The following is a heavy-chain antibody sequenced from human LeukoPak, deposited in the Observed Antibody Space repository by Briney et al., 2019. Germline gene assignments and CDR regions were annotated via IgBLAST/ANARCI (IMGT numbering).Heavy chain of an antibody. J-gene: IGHJ6*02. Sequence: SETLSLTCTVSGGSISGSHWNWIRQPPGKGLEWIGYIHYSGSTDSNPSLKSRVTISVDTSNNQFSLKLSSVTAADTAVYYCARTNIAVAGYYYYGMDVWGQGTTVTVSS. CDR1: GGSISGSH. D-gene: IGHD6-19*01. CDR2: IHYSGST. CDR3: ARTNIAVAGYYYYGMDV. V-gene: IGHV4-59*08.